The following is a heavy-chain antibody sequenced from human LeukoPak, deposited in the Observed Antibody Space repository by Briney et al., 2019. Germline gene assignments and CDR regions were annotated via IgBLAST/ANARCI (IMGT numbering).Heavy chain of an antibody. V-gene: IGHV1-2*02. J-gene: IGHJ4*02. D-gene: IGHD3-3*01. CDR1: GYTFTGYY. CDR3: ARQGPYDFWSGYYIFDQ. CDR2: INPNSGGT. Sequence: GASVKVSCKASGYTFTGYYMHWVRQAPGQGLEWMGWINPNSGGTNYAQNLQGRVTMTTDTSTSTAYMELRSLRSDDTAVYYCARQGPYDFWSGYYIFDQWGQGTLVAVSS.